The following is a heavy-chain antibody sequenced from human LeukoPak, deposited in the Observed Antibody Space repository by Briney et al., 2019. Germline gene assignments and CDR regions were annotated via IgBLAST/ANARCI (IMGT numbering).Heavy chain of an antibody. CDR3: ARVSGYGNYPPY. CDR1: GVTVSYNY. J-gene: IGHJ4*02. CDR2: LYSGGSA. V-gene: IGHV3-53*01. D-gene: IGHD4-11*01. Sequence: GGSLSLSCAASGVTVSYNYMSWVRQGPGQGLERVSFLYSGGSAYYADPVRGRFTISRDNSKNTLYLQMNSLRAEDTAVYYCARVSGYGNYPPYWGQGTLVTVSS.